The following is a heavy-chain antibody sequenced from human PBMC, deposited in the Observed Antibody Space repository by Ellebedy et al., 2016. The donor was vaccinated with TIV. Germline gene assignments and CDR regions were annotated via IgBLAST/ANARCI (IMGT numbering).Heavy chain of an antibody. CDR3: ASQHGSAWMEYYFDY. D-gene: IGHD2-15*01. CDR1: GFTFMNYA. V-gene: IGHV3-23*01. CDR2: ITGSGGKT. J-gene: IGHJ4*02. Sequence: GESLKISCAASGFTFMNYAMTWVRQAPGQGLEWVSVITGSGGKTYYADSVKGRFTISRDNSKNMVYLQMNSLRAEDTAVYYCASQHGSAWMEYYFDYWGQGTLVTVSS.